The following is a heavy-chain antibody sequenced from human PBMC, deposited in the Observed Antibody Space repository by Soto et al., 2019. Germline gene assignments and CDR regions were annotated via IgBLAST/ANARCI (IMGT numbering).Heavy chain of an antibody. D-gene: IGHD3-10*01. CDR1: GDPITSYF. J-gene: IGHJ4*02. V-gene: IGHV4-4*07. CDR3: ARTLSGFTYGSRQFYFDY. CDR2: VFPGGPT. Sequence: PSETLSLTCTVSGDPITSYFWTWLRQPAGKGLEWIGHVFPGGPTSHNSSLKSRVSMSIDTSKNQFSLTLTSVIAADTAVYYCARTLSGFTYGSRQFYFDYCGQGTLVTVPS.